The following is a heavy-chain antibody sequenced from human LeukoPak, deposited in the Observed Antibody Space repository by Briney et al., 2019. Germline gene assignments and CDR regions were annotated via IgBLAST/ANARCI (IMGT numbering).Heavy chain of an antibody. Sequence: GGSLRLSCAASGFTFSSYSMNWVRQAPGKGLEWVSSISSGSSYIYYADSVKGRFTISRDNAKNSLYLQMNSLRAEDTAVYYCARVSIAVAGPFDYWGQGTLVTVSS. J-gene: IGHJ4*02. V-gene: IGHV3-21*01. CDR1: GFTFSSYS. CDR3: ARVSIAVAGPFDY. CDR2: ISSGSSYI. D-gene: IGHD6-19*01.